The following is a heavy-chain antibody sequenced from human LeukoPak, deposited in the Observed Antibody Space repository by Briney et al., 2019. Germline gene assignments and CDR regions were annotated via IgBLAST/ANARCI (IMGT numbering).Heavy chain of an antibody. CDR2: MNPNSDNT. D-gene: IGHD3-10*01. Sequence: GASVKVSCKASGYTFTSYDINWVRQATGQGLEWMGWMNPNSDNTGYAQKLQGRVTMTTDTSTSTAYMELRSLRSDDTAVYYCARLSYYGSGSYDYWGQGTLVTVSS. V-gene: IGHV1-8*01. CDR1: GYTFTSYD. CDR3: ARLSYYGSGSYDY. J-gene: IGHJ4*02.